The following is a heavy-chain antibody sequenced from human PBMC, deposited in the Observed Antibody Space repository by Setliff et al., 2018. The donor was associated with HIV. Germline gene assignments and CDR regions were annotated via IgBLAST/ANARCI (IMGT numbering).Heavy chain of an antibody. CDR3: ASEKRAWSVSDSFYEY. CDR1: GLSMSYNY. Sequence: SETLSLTCTVSGLSMSYNYWTWIRQSPGKGLEWIGYVHYSGSTRYNPSLKSRVTISVDTSKKKFSLKLTSMTATDTAVYYCASEKRAWSVSDSFYEYWGQGVPVTVSS. V-gene: IGHV4-59*01. D-gene: IGHD3-3*01. CDR2: VHYSGST. J-gene: IGHJ4*02.